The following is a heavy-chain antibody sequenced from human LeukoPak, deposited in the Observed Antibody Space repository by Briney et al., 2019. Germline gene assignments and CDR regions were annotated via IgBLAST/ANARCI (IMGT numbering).Heavy chain of an antibody. CDR3: ARDGAIPLWPNFDY. J-gene: IGHJ4*02. CDR1: GFTFSSYA. V-gene: IGHV3-30-3*01. CDR2: ISYDGSNK. Sequence: GGSLRLSCAASGFTFSSYAMHWVRQAPGKGLEWVAVISYDGSNKYYADSVKGRFTISRDNSKNTLYLQMNSLRAEDTAVYYCARDGAIPLWPNFDYWGQGTLVTVSS. D-gene: IGHD5-18*01.